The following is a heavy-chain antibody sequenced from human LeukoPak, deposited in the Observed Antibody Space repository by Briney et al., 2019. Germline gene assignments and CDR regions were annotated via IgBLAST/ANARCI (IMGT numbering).Heavy chain of an antibody. D-gene: IGHD1-26*01. J-gene: IGHJ4*02. CDR3: ARSPRLGRYGYGPWELPVSYFDY. CDR2: HSHSGSA. V-gene: IGHV4-39*07. CDR1: GASINSDTYY. Sequence: KSSETLSLACTVSGASINSDTYYWGWIRQPPGKGLEWIGTHSHSGSAYYNPSLRSRITMSLDTSKNQFSLKLSSVTAAETAVYYCARSPRLGRYGYGPWELPVSYFDYWGQGTLVTVSS.